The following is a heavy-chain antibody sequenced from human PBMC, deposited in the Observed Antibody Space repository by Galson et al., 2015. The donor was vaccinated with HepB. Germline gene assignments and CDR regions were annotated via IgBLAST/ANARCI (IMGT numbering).Heavy chain of an antibody. CDR3: ARDRLHSLDY. V-gene: IGHV1-18*04. J-gene: IGHJ4*02. Sequence: SVKVSCKASGYTLTNYHFHWVRQAPGQGPEWMGWISTRSGNTNYAQRLQGRVTMTTDTSTSTAYMELRRLRSDDAAVYYCARDRLHSLDYWGQGTLVTVSS. CDR2: ISTRSGNT. CDR1: GYTLTNYH.